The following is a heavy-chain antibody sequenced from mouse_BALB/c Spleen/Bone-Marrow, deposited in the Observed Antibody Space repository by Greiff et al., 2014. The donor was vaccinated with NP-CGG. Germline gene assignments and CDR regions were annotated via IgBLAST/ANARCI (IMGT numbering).Heavy chain of an antibody. Sequence: EVKLMESGPELEKPGASVKISCKASGYSFTGYNMNWVKQSNGKSLEWIGNIDPYYGGTSYNQKFKGKATLTVDKSSSTAYMQLKGLTSEGSAVYYCARRAGYGNPWYFDVWGAGTTVTVSS. J-gene: IGHJ1*01. CDR1: GYSFTGYN. CDR3: ARRAGYGNPWYFDV. D-gene: IGHD2-1*01. CDR2: IDPYYGGT. V-gene: IGHV1-39*01.